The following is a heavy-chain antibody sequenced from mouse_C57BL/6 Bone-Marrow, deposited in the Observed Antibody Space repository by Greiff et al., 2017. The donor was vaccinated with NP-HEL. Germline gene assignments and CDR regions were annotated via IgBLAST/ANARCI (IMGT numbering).Heavy chain of an antibody. V-gene: IGHV1-15*01. CDR3: TRRGLRQVDY. J-gene: IGHJ2*01. CDR2: IDPETGGT. Sequence: LQESGAELVRPGASVTLSCKASGYTFTDYEMHWVKQTPVHGLEWIGAIDPETGGTAYNQKFKGKAILTADKSSSTAYMELRSLTSEDSAVYYCTRRGLRQVDYWGQGTTLTVSS. CDR1: GYTFTDYE. D-gene: IGHD2-12*01.